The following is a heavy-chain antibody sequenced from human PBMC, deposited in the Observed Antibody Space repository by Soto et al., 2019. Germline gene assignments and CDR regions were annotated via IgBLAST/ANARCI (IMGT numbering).Heavy chain of an antibody. V-gene: IGHV4-59*08. J-gene: IGHJ2*01. CDR3: ARHVAMYYDILTGYQNWYFDL. CDR2: IYYSGST. CDR1: GGSISSYY. D-gene: IGHD3-9*01. Sequence: QVQLQESGPGLVKPSETLSLTCTVSGGSISSYYWSWIRQPPGKGLEWIGYIYYSGSTNYNPSLKSRVTTSVDTSQNQFSLKLSSVTAADTAVYYCARHVAMYYDILTGYQNWYFDLWGRGTLVTVSS.